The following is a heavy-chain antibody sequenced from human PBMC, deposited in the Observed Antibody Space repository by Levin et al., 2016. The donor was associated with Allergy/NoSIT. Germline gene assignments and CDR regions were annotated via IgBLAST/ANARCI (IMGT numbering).Heavy chain of an antibody. Sequence: WVRQAPGQGLEWMGIINPSGGSTSYAQKFQGRVTMTRDTSTSTVYMELSSLRSEDTAVYYCARERIVVIIGDAFDIWGQGTMVTVSS. J-gene: IGHJ3*02. D-gene: IGHD3-22*01. V-gene: IGHV1-46*01. CDR3: ARERIVVIIGDAFDI. CDR2: INPSGGST.